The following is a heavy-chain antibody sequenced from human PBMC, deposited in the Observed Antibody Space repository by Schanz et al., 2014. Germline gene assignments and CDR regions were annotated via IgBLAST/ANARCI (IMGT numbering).Heavy chain of an antibody. CDR1: GFGFNSYW. V-gene: IGHV3-66*01. CDR3: ARDQSPYTNSSDVRYFDY. D-gene: IGHD6-6*01. CDR2: IYSGVST. Sequence: EVQLVESGGGLVQPGGSLRLSCAASGFGFNSYWMSWVRQAPGKGLEWVSIIYSGVSTYYADSVKGRFTISRDNSKNTVYLQMNSLRGEDTAVYYCARDQSPYTNSSDVRYFDYWGQGSLVTVSS. J-gene: IGHJ4*02.